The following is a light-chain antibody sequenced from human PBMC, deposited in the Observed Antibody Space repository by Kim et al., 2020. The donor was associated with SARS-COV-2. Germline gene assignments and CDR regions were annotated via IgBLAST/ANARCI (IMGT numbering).Light chain of an antibody. J-gene: IGKJ2*01. V-gene: IGKV1-5*03. CDR1: QSISNW. Sequence: DIQVTQSPSTLSASVGDRVTITCRASQSISNWLAWYQQRPGKAPKLLIYEASSLESGVPSRFSGSGSGTEFTLTISSLQPDDFATYYCQQYSSYSPNTFGQGTKLEI. CDR2: EAS. CDR3: QQYSSYSPNT.